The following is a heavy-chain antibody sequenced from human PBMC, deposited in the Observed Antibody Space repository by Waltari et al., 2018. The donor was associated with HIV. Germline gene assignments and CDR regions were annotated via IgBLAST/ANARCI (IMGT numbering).Heavy chain of an antibody. V-gene: IGHV4-4*07. CDR3: ARDLGSGSINWFDP. D-gene: IGHD6-19*01. Sequence: QVQLQESGPGLVKPSETLSLTCPVSGGSISSYYWSWIRQPAGKGLEWIGRIYTSGSTHYNPSLKSRVTMSVDTSKNQFSLKLSSVTAADTAVYYCARDLGSGSINWFDPWGQGTLVTVSS. J-gene: IGHJ5*02. CDR2: IYTSGST. CDR1: GGSISSYY.